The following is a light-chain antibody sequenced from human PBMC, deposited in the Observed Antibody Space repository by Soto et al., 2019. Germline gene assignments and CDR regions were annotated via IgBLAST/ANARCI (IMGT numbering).Light chain of an antibody. CDR2: DDD. Sequence: SYELTQTPSVSVAPGQTARISCGGNDIGSKSVHWSQQKPGQAPVVVVYDDDDRPSGIPDRVSGSNSGDTATLTISRVEVGDEADYYCQVWDSSSDHYVFGSGTKVTVL. CDR1: DIGSKS. V-gene: IGLV3-21*02. J-gene: IGLJ1*01. CDR3: QVWDSSSDHYV.